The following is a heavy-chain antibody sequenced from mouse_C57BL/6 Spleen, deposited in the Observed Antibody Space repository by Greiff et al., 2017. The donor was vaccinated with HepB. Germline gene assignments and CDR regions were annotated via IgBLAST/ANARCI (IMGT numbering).Heavy chain of an antibody. D-gene: IGHD4-1*02. Sequence: DVKLQESGPGLVKPSQSLSLTCSVTGYSITSGYYWNWIRQFPGNKLEWMGYISYDGSNNYNPSLKNRISITRDTSKNQFFLKLNSVTTEDTATYYCAATGRAWFAYWGQGTLVTVSA. V-gene: IGHV3-6*01. J-gene: IGHJ3*01. CDR3: AATGRAWFAY. CDR2: ISYDGSN. CDR1: GYSITSGYY.